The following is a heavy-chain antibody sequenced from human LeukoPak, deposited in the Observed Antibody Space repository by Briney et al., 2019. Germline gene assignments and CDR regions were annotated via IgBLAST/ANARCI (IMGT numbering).Heavy chain of an antibody. CDR1: GFTFKSHA. J-gene: IGHJ6*03. V-gene: IGHV3-15*01. Sequence: GGSLRLSCAASGFTFKSHAMSWVRQAPGKGLEWVGRIKSKTDGWTTDYAAPVKGRFTISRDDSKTTLYLQMNSLKTEDTGVYYCTTGEVPYIAAAGTDYYYYYMDVWGKGTTVTVAS. D-gene: IGHD6-13*01. CDR3: TTGEVPYIAAAGTDYYYYYMDV. CDR2: IKSKTDGWTT.